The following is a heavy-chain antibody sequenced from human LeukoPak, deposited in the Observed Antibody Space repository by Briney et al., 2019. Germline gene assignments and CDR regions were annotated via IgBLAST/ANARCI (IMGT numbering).Heavy chain of an antibody. CDR2: MNPNSGNT. V-gene: IGHV1-8*01. Sequence: ASVKVSCKASGYTFTSYDIHWVRQATGQGLEWMGWMNPNSGNTGYAQKFQGRVTMTRNTSISTAYMELSSLRSEDTAVYYCATARTVGATTSFDYWGQGTLVTVSS. CDR3: ATARTVGATTSFDY. CDR1: GYTFTSYD. D-gene: IGHD1-26*01. J-gene: IGHJ4*02.